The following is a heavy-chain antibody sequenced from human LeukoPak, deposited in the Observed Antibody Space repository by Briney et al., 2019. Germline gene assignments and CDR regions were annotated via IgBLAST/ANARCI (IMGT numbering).Heavy chain of an antibody. V-gene: IGHV3-23*01. CDR1: GFAFTTSA. J-gene: IGHJ4*02. CDR3: AKDWPAYYYGSGSYFDY. Sequence: GGSLRLSCAASGFAFTTSAMTWVRQAPGKGLEWISSISGSSSTTVYADSVKGRFTISRDNSKNTLFLQMNSLTAEDTAVYYCAKDWPAYYYGSGSYFDYWGQGTLVTVSS. D-gene: IGHD3-10*01. CDR2: ISGSSSTT.